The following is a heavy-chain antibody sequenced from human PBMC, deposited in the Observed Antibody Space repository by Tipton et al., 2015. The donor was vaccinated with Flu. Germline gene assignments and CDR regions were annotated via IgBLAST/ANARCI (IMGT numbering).Heavy chain of an antibody. CDR1: GGSFSGYY. J-gene: IGHJ6*02. Sequence: TLSLTCAVYGGSFSGYYWSWIRQPPGKGLEWIGEINHSGSTNYNPSLKSRVTISVDTSKNQFSLKLSSVTAADTAVYYCARLGATPGWAPYYYYYGMDVWGQGTLVTVSS. D-gene: IGHD2-15*01. CDR3: ARLGATPGWAPYYYYYGMDV. CDR2: INHSGST. V-gene: IGHV4-34*01.